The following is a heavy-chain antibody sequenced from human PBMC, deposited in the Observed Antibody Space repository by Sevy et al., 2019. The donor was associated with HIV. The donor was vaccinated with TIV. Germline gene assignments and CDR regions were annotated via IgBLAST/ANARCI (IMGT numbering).Heavy chain of an antibody. CDR1: GYSFTSYW. D-gene: IGHD3-22*01. CDR2: IYPGDSDT. Sequence: GESLKISCKGSGYSFTSYWIGWVRQMPGKGLEWMGIIYPGDSDTRYSPSFQGQVTISADKSISTAYLQGSSLKASDTAMYYCARYPLGYYDSSGYYPTGFFDYWGQGTLVTVSS. J-gene: IGHJ4*02. V-gene: IGHV5-51*01. CDR3: ARYPLGYYDSSGYYPTGFFDY.